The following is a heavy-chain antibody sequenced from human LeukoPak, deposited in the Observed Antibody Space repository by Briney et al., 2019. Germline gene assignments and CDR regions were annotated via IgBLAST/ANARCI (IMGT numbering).Heavy chain of an antibody. V-gene: IGHV3-23*01. CDR2: ISGSGGST. CDR1: GFTFSSYA. D-gene: IGHD3-22*01. J-gene: IGHJ4*02. CDR3: AKLSITMIVVVMPYFDY. Sequence: GGSLRLSCAASGFTFSSYAMSWVRQAPGKGLEWVSAISGSGGSTYYADSVKVRFTISRDNSKNTLYLQMNSLRAEDTAVYYCAKLSITMIVVVMPYFDYWGQGTLVTVSS.